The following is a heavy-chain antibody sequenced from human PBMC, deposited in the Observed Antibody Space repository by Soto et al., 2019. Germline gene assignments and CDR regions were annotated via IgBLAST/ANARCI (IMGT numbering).Heavy chain of an antibody. CDR3: ARQTGLGATNY. J-gene: IGHJ4*02. CDR2: INTDGSVT. V-gene: IGHV3-74*01. CDR1: GFTFSNFW. Sequence: DVDLVESGGALVQPGGSLRLSCAGSGFTFSNFWMHWVRQAPGKGLVWVARINTDGSVTSHADSVKGRFTISRDNAKSTLSLQMTSLREEDSAIYYCARQTGLGATNYWGRGTLVTVSS. D-gene: IGHD1-26*01.